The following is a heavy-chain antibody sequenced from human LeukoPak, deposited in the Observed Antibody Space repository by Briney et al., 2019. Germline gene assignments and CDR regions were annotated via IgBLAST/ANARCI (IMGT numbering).Heavy chain of an antibody. J-gene: IGHJ5*02. CDR1: GYPFTSYD. CDR2: MNPNSGNT. V-gene: IGHV1-8*03. Sequence: ASVKVSCKASGYPFTSYDINWVRQATGQGLEWMGWMNPNSGNTGNAQKFQGRVTFSRNNSITTAYMELSSLRSEDTAVYYCARAVRADRRGSGFDPWGQGTLVTVSS. CDR3: ARAVRADRRGSGFDP. D-gene: IGHD6-6*01.